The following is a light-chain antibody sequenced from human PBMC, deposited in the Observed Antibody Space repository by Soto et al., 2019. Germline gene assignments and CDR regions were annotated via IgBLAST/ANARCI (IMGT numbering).Light chain of an antibody. CDR1: SSDVGDYNN. CDR2: EVS. Sequence: QSVLTQPPSVSGCPGRSVTISCTGTSSDVGDYNNVSWYQQSPGTVPKLIIYEVSSRPSGVPDRFSGSKSGNTASLTISGLQAEDEADYYCNLYTSSNTYVFGTGTKVTVL. J-gene: IGLJ1*01. CDR3: NLYTSSNTYV. V-gene: IGLV2-18*01.